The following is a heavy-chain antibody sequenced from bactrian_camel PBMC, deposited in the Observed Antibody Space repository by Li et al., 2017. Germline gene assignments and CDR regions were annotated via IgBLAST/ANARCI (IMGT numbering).Heavy chain of an antibody. J-gene: IGHJ4*01. V-gene: IGHV3S1*01. CDR1: GFAGRRYC. CDR3: ATDGWVAGSSEVLGPYNY. D-gene: IGHD6*01. CDR2: FYTAGGVT. Sequence: QLVESGGGLVQAGGSLRLSCAASGFAGRRYCMGWFRQDPGKEREGVAVFYTAGGVTFYDDSVKDRFTISHDMGKNTLYLQMNSLKSEDTALYYCATDGWVAGSSEVLGPYNYWGQGTQVTVS.